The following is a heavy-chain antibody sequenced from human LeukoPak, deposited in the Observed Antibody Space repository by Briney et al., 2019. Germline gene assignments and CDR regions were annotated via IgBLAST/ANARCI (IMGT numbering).Heavy chain of an antibody. CDR2: INPSGGST. CDR3: ARVGYYDSSGYSSAVDY. D-gene: IGHD3-22*01. Sequence: ASVKVSCKASGYTFTSYHMHWVRQAPGQGLEWMGIINPSGGSTSYAQKFQGRVTMTRDTSTSTVYMELSSLRSEDTAVYYCARVGYYDSSGYSSAVDYWGQGALVTVSS. J-gene: IGHJ4*02. V-gene: IGHV1-46*01. CDR1: GYTFTSYH.